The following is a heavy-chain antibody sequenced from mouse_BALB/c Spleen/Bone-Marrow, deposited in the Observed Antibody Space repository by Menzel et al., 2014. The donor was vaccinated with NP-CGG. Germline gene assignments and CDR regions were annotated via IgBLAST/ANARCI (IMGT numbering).Heavy chain of an antibody. CDR2: INNGGGST. Sequence: EVKLVESGGGLVEPGGSLKLSCAASGFTFIAYTMSWVRQTPEKRLEWVAYINNGGGSTYYPDPVKGRFTISRDNAKNTLYLQMSRLKSEDTAMYYCARHGEERPVLAMDYWGQGTSVTVSS. V-gene: IGHV5-12-2*01. CDR3: ARHGEERPVLAMDY. D-gene: IGHD2-14*01. CDR1: GFTFIAYT. J-gene: IGHJ4*01.